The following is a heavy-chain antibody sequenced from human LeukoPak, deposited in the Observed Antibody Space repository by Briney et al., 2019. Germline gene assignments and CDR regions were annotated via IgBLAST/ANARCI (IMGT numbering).Heavy chain of an antibody. D-gene: IGHD4/OR15-4a*01. CDR2: ISSNGGST. Sequence: PGGSLRLSCSASGFIFSSYAMHCVRQAPGKGLEFVSGISSNGGSTYYADSVKARFTMSRDNSKNALYLQMSSLRAEDTAVYYCVKRLNNYFDYWGQGTLVTVCS. V-gene: IGHV3-64D*06. CDR1: GFIFSSYA. J-gene: IGHJ4*02. CDR3: VKRLNNYFDY.